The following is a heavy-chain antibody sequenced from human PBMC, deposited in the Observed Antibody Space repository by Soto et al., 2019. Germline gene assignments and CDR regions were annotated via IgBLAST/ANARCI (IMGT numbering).Heavy chain of an antibody. CDR2: IIPIFGTA. D-gene: IGHD5-18*01. CDR1: GGTFSSYA. CDR3: ARAETAMVKAFDY. J-gene: IGHJ4*02. V-gene: IGHV1-69*13. Sequence: ASVKVSCKASGGTFSSYAISWGRQAPGQGLEWMGGIIPIFGTANYAQKFQGRVTITADESTSTAYMKLSSLRSEDTAVYYCARAETAMVKAFDYWGQGTLVTVSS.